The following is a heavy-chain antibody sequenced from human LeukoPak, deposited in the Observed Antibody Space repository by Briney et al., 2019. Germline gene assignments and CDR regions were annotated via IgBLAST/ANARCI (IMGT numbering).Heavy chain of an antibody. CDR1: GYTFTGYY. V-gene: IGHV1-2*02. J-gene: IGHJ4*02. D-gene: IGHD6-19*01. CDR2: INPNSGGT. Sequence: VASVKVSCKASGYTFTGYYMHWVRQAPGQGLEWMGWINPNSGGTNYAQKFQGRVTMTADTSTDTVYMELSSLRSDDTAVYYCARASYLTSFSIAVAIDSYFDYWGQGTLVTVSS. CDR3: ARASYLTSFSIAVAIDSYFDY.